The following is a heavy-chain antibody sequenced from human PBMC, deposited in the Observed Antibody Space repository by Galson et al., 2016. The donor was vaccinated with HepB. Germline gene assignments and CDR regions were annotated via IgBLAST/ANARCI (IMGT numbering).Heavy chain of an antibody. CDR3: ARQNYSLPPSPPSRNFDF. J-gene: IGHJ4*02. Sequence: QSGAEVKKPGESLKTSCKVSGYTFTDYWIGWVRQMPGKGLEWMGIIYPDDSDATYSPSFQGQVTFSVDKSISTAYLQWRSLTASDTATYYCARQNYSLPPSPPSRNFDFWGQGTLVTVSS. D-gene: IGHD4-11*01. CDR1: GYTFTDYW. CDR2: IYPDDSDA. V-gene: IGHV5-51*01.